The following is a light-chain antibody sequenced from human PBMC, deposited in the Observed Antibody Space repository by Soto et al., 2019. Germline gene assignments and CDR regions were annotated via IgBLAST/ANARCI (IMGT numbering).Light chain of an antibody. CDR3: QQYDRWPWT. CDR1: QSVSSN. J-gene: IGKJ1*01. CDR2: GAS. V-gene: IGKV3-15*01. Sequence: EIVMTQSPATLSVSPVERATLSCRASQSVSSNLAWYQQRPGQAPRLLIYGASTRATGIPDRFSGSGSGTEFTLSISSLQSEDFAVYYCQQYDRWPWTFGQGTKVEIK.